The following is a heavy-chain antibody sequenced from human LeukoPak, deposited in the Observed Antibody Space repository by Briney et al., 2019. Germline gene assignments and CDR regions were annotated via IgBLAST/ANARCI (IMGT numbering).Heavy chain of an antibody. V-gene: IGHV4-59*11. Sequence: SETLSLTCTVSGGSISSHYWSWIRQPPGKGLEWIGHIYYSGSTNYNPSLKSRVTISVDTSKNQFTLKLSSVTVADTAVYYCARDSSWAGSFDYWGQGTLVTVSS. J-gene: IGHJ4*02. CDR2: IYYSGST. CDR3: ARDSSWAGSFDY. CDR1: GGSISSHY. D-gene: IGHD6-13*01.